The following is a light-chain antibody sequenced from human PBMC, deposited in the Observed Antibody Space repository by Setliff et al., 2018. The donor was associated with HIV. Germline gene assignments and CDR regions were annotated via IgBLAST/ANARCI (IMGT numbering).Light chain of an antibody. CDR3: SSYTSIYTYV. V-gene: IGLV2-14*01. CDR1: SSDVGGYNY. Sequence: QSVLTQPASVSGSPGQSITMSCTGTSSDVGGYNYVSWYQQHPGKAPKLIIYEVSNRPSGVSNRFSGSKSGNTASLAISGLQAEDEADYYCSSYTSIYTYVFGTGTKGTVL. CDR2: EVS. J-gene: IGLJ1*01.